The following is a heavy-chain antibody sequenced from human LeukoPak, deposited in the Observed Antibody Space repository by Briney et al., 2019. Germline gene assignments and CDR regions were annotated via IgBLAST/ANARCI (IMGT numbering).Heavy chain of an antibody. Sequence: SSETLSLTCTVSGGSISSNWGWIRQPPGKGLEWIGNIYYSGSTYYNPSLKSRVTISVDTSKNQFSLKLSSVTAADTAVYYCARGDPDSSGWYYYYYYMDVWGKGTTVTVSS. CDR2: IYYSGST. D-gene: IGHD6-19*01. CDR1: GGSISSN. V-gene: IGHV4-39*07. J-gene: IGHJ6*03. CDR3: ARGDPDSSGWYYYYYYMDV.